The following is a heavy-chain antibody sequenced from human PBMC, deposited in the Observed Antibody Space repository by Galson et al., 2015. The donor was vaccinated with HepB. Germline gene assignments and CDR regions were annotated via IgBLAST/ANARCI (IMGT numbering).Heavy chain of an antibody. CDR3: ARGYLNYYDSSGYYSDAFDI. Sequence: SVKVSCKASGYTFTGYYMHWVRQAPGQGLEWMGWINPNSGGTNYAQKFQGWVTMTRDTSISTAYMELSRLRSDDTAVYYCARGYLNYYDSSGYYSDAFDIWGQGTMVTVSS. CDR1: GYTFTGYY. V-gene: IGHV1-2*04. D-gene: IGHD3-22*01. CDR2: INPNSGGT. J-gene: IGHJ3*02.